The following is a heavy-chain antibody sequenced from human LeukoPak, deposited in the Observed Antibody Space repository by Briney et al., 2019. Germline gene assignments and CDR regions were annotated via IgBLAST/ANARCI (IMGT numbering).Heavy chain of an antibody. Sequence: GASLRLSCAASGFTFSSYAMSWVRQAPGKGLEWVSAISGSGGSTYYADSVKGRFTISRDNSKNTLYLQMNSLRAEDTAVYYCAKAHYDFRSGYWVFDYWGQGTLVTVSS. V-gene: IGHV3-23*01. J-gene: IGHJ4*02. CDR1: GFTFSSYA. CDR2: ISGSGGST. CDR3: AKAHYDFRSGYWVFDY. D-gene: IGHD3-3*01.